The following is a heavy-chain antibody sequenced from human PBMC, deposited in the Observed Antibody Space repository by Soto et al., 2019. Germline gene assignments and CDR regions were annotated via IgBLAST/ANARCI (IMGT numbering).Heavy chain of an antibody. D-gene: IGHD6-19*01. Sequence: GGSLTLSCEASGFTFEEYAMNWVRQRPGKGLEWVSRISWNSGTTHYADSVKGRFAISRDNGKNLVYLEMNGLGMDDTALYYCAKDTQRSGLGNWFDPWGQGTWVTVSS. J-gene: IGHJ5*02. CDR2: ISWNSGTT. V-gene: IGHV3-43D*03. CDR3: AKDTQRSGLGNWFDP. CDR1: GFTFEEYA.